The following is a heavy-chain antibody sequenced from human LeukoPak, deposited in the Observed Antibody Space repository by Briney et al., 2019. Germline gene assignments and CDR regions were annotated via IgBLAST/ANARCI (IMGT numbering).Heavy chain of an antibody. CDR3: ARDLGMDV. Sequence: GGSLRLSCAASGFTFSDYGMSWVRQTPEKGLEWVSAISASGSNTYYADSVKGRFTISRDNSKNTLYLQMNSLRAEDTAVYYCARDLGMDVWGQGTTVTVSS. CDR2: ISASGSNT. CDR1: GFTFSDYG. J-gene: IGHJ6*02. V-gene: IGHV3-23*01.